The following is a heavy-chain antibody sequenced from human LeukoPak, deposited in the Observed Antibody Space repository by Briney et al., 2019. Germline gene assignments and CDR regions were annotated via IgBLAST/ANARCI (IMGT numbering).Heavy chain of an antibody. Sequence: GGSLRLSCAASGFTFSSYSMNWVRQAPGKGLEWVSSISSSSSYIYYADSVKGRFTISRDNSKNTLYLQMNSLRAEDTAVYYCAKSARDYAWGYWGQGTLVTVSS. J-gene: IGHJ4*02. V-gene: IGHV3-21*04. CDR3: AKSARDYAWGY. D-gene: IGHD3-16*01. CDR1: GFTFSSYS. CDR2: ISSSSSYI.